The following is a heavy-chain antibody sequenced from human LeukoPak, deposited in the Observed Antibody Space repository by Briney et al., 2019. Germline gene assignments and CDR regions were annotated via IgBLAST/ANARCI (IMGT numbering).Heavy chain of an antibody. CDR3: ARGPYYYGSGSYTFDY. V-gene: IGHV3-7*01. CDR1: GFTFSSYW. CDR2: IKQDGSEK. D-gene: IGHD3-10*01. Sequence: GGSLRFSCAASGFTFSSYWMSWVRQAPGKGLEWVANIKQDGSEKYYVDSVKGRFTISRDNAKNSLYLQMNSLRAEDTAVYYCARGPYYYGSGSYTFDYWGQGTLVTVSS. J-gene: IGHJ4*02.